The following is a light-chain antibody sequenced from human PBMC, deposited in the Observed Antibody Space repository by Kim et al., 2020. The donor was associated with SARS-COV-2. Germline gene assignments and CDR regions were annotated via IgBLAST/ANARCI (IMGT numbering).Light chain of an antibody. CDR1: QSVSSTS. V-gene: IGKV3-20*01. CDR2: ATS. Sequence: ETVLTQSPGALSVSPGESATLSCRASQSVSSTSLGWYQQKPGQPPRLLIYATSTRATGIPDRFSGSGSGTDFTLTISRLEPEDFAVYYCQQYGDSPRFGGGTKLEI. CDR3: QQYGDSPR. J-gene: IGKJ4*01.